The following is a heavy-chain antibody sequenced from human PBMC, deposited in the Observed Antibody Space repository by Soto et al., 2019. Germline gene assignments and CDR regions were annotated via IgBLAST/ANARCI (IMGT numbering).Heavy chain of an antibody. Sequence: QVQLQQWGAGLLKPSETLSLTCAVYGGSFSGYYWSWIRQPPGKGLEWIGEINHSGSTNYNPSLKSRVTISVDTAKNQFSLKLSSVTAADTAVYYCARVQLRVLEYYYYYGMDVWGQGTTVTVSS. V-gene: IGHV4-34*01. CDR3: ARVQLRVLEYYYYYGMDV. J-gene: IGHJ6*02. CDR2: INHSGST. CDR1: GGSFSGYY. D-gene: IGHD3-3*01.